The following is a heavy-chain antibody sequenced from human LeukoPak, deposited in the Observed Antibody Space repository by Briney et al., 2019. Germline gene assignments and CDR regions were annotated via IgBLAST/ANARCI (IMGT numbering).Heavy chain of an antibody. CDR3: AKEGALRDFDY. Sequence: GGSLRLSCAASGFTFSNYGMHWVRQAPGKGLEWVAVIRYDGNNKYYADSVKGRFIISRDNSKNTLYLQMNSLRAEDTAVYYCAKEGALRDFDYWGQGALVTVPS. CDR2: IRYDGNNK. D-gene: IGHD3-16*01. J-gene: IGHJ4*02. V-gene: IGHV3-30*02. CDR1: GFTFSNYG.